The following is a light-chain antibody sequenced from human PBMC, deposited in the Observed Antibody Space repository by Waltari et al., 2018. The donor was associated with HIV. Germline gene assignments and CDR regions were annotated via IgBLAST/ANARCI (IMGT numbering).Light chain of an antibody. Sequence: QSVLTQPPSVSGAPGQRVTIPCTGSSSNLGAGYTVSWYRQLPGTAPKLLIYSNTNRPSGVPDRFSGSKSGTSASLAITVLQADDEADYYCQSYDSSLSGYVFGTGTKVTVL. J-gene: IGLJ1*01. V-gene: IGLV1-40*01. CDR2: SNT. CDR3: QSYDSSLSGYV. CDR1: SSNLGAGYT.